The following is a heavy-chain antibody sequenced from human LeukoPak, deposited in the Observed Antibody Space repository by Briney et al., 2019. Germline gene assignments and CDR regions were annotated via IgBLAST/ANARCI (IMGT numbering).Heavy chain of an antibody. V-gene: IGHV3-30*18. J-gene: IGHJ5*02. D-gene: IGHD2-15*01. CDR1: GFTFSSYG. Sequence: PGRSLRLSCAASGFTFSSYGMHWVRQAPGKGLERVAVISYDGSNKYYADSVKGRFTISRDNSKNTLYLQMNSLRAEDTAVYYCAKDRSSVVAATRLGLFDPWGQGTLVTVSS. CDR2: ISYDGSNK. CDR3: AKDRSSVVAATRLGLFDP.